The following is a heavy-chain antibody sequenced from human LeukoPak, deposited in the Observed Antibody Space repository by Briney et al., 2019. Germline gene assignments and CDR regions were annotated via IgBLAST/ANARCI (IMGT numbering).Heavy chain of an antibody. J-gene: IGHJ4*02. CDR2: INANSGGT. D-gene: IGHD2-15*01. V-gene: IGHV1-2*02. CDR3: ARSVGYCSGTSCSPVDY. Sequence: ASVKVSCKASGYTLTGYYMHWVRQAPRQGLEWMGWINANSGGTNYAQKFQGRVTLTRDTSISTAYMELSRLRSDDTAVYYCARSVGYCSGTSCSPVDYWGQGTLVTVSS. CDR1: GYTLTGYY.